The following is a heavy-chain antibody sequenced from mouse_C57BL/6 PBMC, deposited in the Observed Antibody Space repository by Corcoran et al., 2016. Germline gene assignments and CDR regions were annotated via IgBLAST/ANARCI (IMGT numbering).Heavy chain of an antibody. CDR3: AREGSPAMDY. CDR2: IYPRSGNT. V-gene: IGHV1-81*01. J-gene: IGHJ4*01. CDR1: GYTFTSYG. Sequence: QVQLQQSGAELAGPGASGKLSRNASGYTFTSYGISWVKQRTGQGLEWIGEIYPRSGNTYYNEKFKGKATLTADKSSSTAYMELRSLTSEDSAVYFCAREGSPAMDYWGQGTSVTVSS.